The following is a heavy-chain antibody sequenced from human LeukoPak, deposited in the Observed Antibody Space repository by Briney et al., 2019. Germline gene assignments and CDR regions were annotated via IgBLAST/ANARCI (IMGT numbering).Heavy chain of an antibody. Sequence: ASVKVSCKASGYTFTSYDINWVRQATGQGLEWMGWMNPNSGNTGYAQKFQGRVTITRNTSISTAYMELSSLRSEDTAVYYCARAADFWSGYLYYWGQGTLVTVSS. V-gene: IGHV1-8*03. CDR2: MNPNSGNT. J-gene: IGHJ4*02. CDR1: GYTFTSYD. CDR3: ARAADFWSGYLYY. D-gene: IGHD3-3*01.